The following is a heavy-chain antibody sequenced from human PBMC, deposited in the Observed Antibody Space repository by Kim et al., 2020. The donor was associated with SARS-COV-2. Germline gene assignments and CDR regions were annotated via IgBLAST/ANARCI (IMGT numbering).Heavy chain of an antibody. CDR2: IYYSGST. V-gene: IGHV4-59*13. CDR1: GGSIRSSH. CDR3: ARHLVELAATGYHNYGMDV. D-gene: IGHD2-15*01. J-gene: IGHJ6*02. Sequence: SETLSLTCTVSGGSIRSSHWNWIRQPPGKGLEWIGYIYYSGSTNYNPSLKSRVTISIDTSKNQFSLKLTSMTAADTAVYYCARHLVELAATGYHNYGMDVWGQGTTVTVSS.